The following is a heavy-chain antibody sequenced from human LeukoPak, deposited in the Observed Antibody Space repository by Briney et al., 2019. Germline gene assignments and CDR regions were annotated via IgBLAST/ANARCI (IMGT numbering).Heavy chain of an antibody. CDR3: ARGVNSGYYYYYMDV. V-gene: IGHV1-2*02. Sequence: ASVKVSCTASGYTFTGYYMHWVRQAPGQGLEWMGWINPNSGGTNYAQKFQGRVTMTRDTSISTAYMELSRLRSDDTAVYYCARGVNSGYYYYYMDVWGKGTTVTVSS. J-gene: IGHJ6*03. D-gene: IGHD1-26*01. CDR2: INPNSGGT. CDR1: GYTFTGYY.